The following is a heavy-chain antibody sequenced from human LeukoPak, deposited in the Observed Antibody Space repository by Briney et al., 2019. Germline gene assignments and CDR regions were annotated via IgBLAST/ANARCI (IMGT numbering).Heavy chain of an antibody. J-gene: IGHJ4*02. V-gene: IGHV4-34*01. CDR3: ARGLGRGQPIDY. D-gene: IGHD6-13*01. CDR2: INHSGST. CDR1: GGSFSGYH. Sequence: KPSETLSLTCAVYGGSFSGYHWSWIRQPPGKGLEWIGEINHSGSTNYNPSLKSRVTISVDTSKNQFSLKLSSVTAADTAVYYCARGLGRGQPIDYWGQGTLVTVSS.